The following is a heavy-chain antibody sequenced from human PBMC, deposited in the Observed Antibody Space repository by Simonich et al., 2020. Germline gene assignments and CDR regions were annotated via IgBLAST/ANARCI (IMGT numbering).Heavy chain of an antibody. CDR1: GFPFLSYG. V-gene: IGHV3-33*01. J-gene: IGHJ6*04. Sequence: QVQLVESGGGVVQPGRSLRLSCAASGFPFLSYGMHWVRQAPVKGRWGVASIWDDGSNKYYADSGKGRFTISRDNSKNTLYLQMNSLRAEDTAVYYCARDRCTNGVCLDVWGKGTTVTVSS. CDR2: IWDDGSNK. CDR3: ARDRCTNGVCLDV. D-gene: IGHD2-8*01.